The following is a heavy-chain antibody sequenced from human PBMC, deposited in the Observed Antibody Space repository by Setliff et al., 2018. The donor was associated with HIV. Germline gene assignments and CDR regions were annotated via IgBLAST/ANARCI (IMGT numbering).Heavy chain of an antibody. J-gene: IGHJ6*03. CDR2: INPNSGGT. D-gene: IGHD3-10*01. CDR1: GYTFTGYY. CDR3: AREGLWFGDRGYYMDV. V-gene: IGHV1-2*06. Sequence: GASVKVSCKAPGYTFTGYYMHWVRQAPGQGLEWLGRINPNSGGTNYAQKFQGRVTMTRDRAISTVYMELSRLRSDDTAVYYCAREGLWFGDRGYYMDVWGTGTAVTVSS.